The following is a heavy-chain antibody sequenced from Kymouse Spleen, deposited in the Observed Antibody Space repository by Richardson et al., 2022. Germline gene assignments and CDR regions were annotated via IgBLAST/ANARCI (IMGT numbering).Heavy chain of an antibody. J-gene: IGHJ5*02. D-gene: IGHD2-2*02. V-gene: IGHV4-34*01. CDR3: ARGSTGSPHWFDP. Sequence: QVQLQQWGAGLLKPSETLSLTCAVYGGSFSGYYWSWIRQPPGKGLEWIGEINHSGSTNYNPSLKSRVTISVDTSKNQFSLKLSSVTAADTAVYYCARGSTGSPHWFDPWGQGTLVTVSS. CDR2: INHSGST. CDR1: GGSFSGYY.